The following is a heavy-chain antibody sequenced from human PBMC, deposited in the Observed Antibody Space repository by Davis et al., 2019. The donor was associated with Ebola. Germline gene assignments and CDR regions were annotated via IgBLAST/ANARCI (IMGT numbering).Heavy chain of an antibody. CDR1: GGSISSYY. CDR3: ARFARRLDY. V-gene: IGHV4-59*01. Sequence: SETLSLTCTVSGGSISSYYWSWIRQPPGRGLEWIGYVYYSGNSNYNPSLKSRVTISVDTSKNQFSLRLSSVTAADTAVYYCARFARRLDYWGQGTLVIVSS. CDR2: VYYSGNS. D-gene: IGHD3-10*01. J-gene: IGHJ4*02.